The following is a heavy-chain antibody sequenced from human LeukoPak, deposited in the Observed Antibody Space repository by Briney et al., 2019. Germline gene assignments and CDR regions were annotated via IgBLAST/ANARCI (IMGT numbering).Heavy chain of an antibody. Sequence: PGGSLRLSCAASGFTFSSYSMNWVRQAPGKGLEWVSSISSSSSYIYYADSVMGRFTISRDNAKNSLYLQMNSLRAEDTAVYYCARDHYGSGSGGSDYWGQGTLVTVSS. CDR3: ARDHYGSGSGGSDY. CDR2: ISSSSSYI. V-gene: IGHV3-21*01. J-gene: IGHJ4*02. CDR1: GFTFSSYS. D-gene: IGHD3-10*01.